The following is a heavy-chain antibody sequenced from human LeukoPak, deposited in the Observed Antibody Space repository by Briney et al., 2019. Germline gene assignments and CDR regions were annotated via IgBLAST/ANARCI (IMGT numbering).Heavy chain of an antibody. D-gene: IGHD2-2*01. CDR3: ARDPGYCRSTTCYGGAFDI. CDR2: IYYSGST. V-gene: IGHV4-59*01. Sequence: SETLSLTCTVSGGSISSYYWSWIRQPPGKGLEWVGYIYYSGSTNYNPSLKSRVTISVDTSKNQFSLKLSSVTAADTAVYYCARDPGYCRSTTCYGGAFDIWGQGTMVTVSS. J-gene: IGHJ3*02. CDR1: GGSISSYY.